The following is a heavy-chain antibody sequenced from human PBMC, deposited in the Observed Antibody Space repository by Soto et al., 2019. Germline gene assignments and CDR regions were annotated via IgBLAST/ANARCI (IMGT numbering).Heavy chain of an antibody. CDR3: ARRARPDFYYMDV. J-gene: IGHJ6*03. CDR2: ISSKGVGT. V-gene: IGHV3-64*01. CDR1: GFTLSGYA. Sequence: GGSLRLSCAASGFTLSGYAMDWVRQAPGKGLKKVSGISSKGVGTYYENTVQGRFTISRDNTKNTVNIQMGSLRPEDIAVYYCARRARPDFYYMDVWGKGTTVTVSS. D-gene: IGHD6-6*01.